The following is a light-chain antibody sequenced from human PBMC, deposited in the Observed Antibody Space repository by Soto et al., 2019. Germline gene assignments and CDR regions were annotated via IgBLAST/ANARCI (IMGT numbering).Light chain of an antibody. J-gene: IGKJ2*01. Sequence: DIMMTQSPDSLAVSLGERATINCKSSQSILYRSIDKNYLAWYQHKPGQPPRLLIYWASTRESGVPDRFRGSGSGTNFTLTISSLQAEDVAVYYCQQYYSTPPYTFGQGTRLEIK. V-gene: IGKV4-1*01. CDR3: QQYYSTPPYT. CDR2: WAS. CDR1: QSILYRSIDKNY.